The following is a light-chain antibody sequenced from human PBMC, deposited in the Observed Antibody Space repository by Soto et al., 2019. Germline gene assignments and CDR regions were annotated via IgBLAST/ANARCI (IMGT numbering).Light chain of an antibody. J-gene: IGKJ5*01. CDR2: AAS. CDR1: QSISSH. V-gene: IGKV1-39*01. CDR3: QHSISLPIT. Sequence: DIQMTQSPSSLSTSVGDRVTITCRASQSISSHLSWYQQRLGKAPKLLIYAASTLQSGVPSRFSGSGSGTDFTLTITSLQPEDFATYYCQHSISLPITFGQGTRLEIK.